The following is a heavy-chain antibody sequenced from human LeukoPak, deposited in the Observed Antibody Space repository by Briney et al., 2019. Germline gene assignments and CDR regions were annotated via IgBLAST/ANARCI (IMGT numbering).Heavy chain of an antibody. CDR3: AGYCSSTSCNYMDV. CDR1: GGSISSGSYY. Sequence: SETLSLTCTVAGGSISSGSYYWSWIRQPAGKGLEWIGRIYTSGSTNYNPSLKSRVTISVDTSKNQFSLKLSSVTAADTAVYYCAGYCSSTSCNYMDVWGKGTTVTVSS. D-gene: IGHD2-2*01. J-gene: IGHJ6*03. CDR2: IYTSGST. V-gene: IGHV4-61*02.